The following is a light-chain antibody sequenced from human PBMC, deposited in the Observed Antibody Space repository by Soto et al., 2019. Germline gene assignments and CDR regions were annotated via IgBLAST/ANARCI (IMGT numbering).Light chain of an antibody. Sequence: DIQMTQSPSSLSASVGDRVTITCRASQSISSYLNWYQQKPGKAPKLLIYAASSLQSWVPSRFSGSGTGIYFTLSISSLQPEDFATCYCRQSYSTPWTFGQGTKVEIK. CDR2: AAS. CDR1: QSISSY. V-gene: IGKV1-39*01. J-gene: IGKJ1*01. CDR3: RQSYSTPWT.